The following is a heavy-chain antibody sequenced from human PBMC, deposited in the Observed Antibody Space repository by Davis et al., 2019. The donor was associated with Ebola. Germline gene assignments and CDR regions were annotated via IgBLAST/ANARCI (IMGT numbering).Heavy chain of an antibody. D-gene: IGHD2-21*01. CDR2: ISGSGGST. J-gene: IGHJ6*04. CDR1: GFTFSSYA. V-gene: IGHV3-23*01. Sequence: PGGSLRLSCAASGFTFSSYAMSWVRQAPGKGLEWVSAISGSGGSTYYADSVKGRFTISRDNSKNTLYLQMNSLRAEDTAVYYCARGHSIAYYYGMDVWGKGTTVTVSS. CDR3: ARGHSIAYYYGMDV.